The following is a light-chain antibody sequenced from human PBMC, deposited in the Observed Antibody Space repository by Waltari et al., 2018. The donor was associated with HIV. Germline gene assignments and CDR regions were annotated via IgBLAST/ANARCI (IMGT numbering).Light chain of an antibody. Sequence: QSALTQPASVSGSPGQSITISCTGTSGDIGSYNYVSWYQQHPGKAPTLMISEVSNRPAGVSNRFSCSKSGNTASLIISGLQAEDEGDYYCSSYTSSTILGVFGGGTKVTVL. V-gene: IGLV2-14*01. CDR1: SGDIGSYNY. J-gene: IGLJ3*02. CDR3: SSYTSSTILGV. CDR2: EVS.